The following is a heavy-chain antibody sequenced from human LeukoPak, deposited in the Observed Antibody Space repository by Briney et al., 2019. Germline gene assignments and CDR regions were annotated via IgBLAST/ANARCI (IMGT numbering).Heavy chain of an antibody. J-gene: IGHJ4*02. Sequence: SETLSLTCTVSGGSISSSSYYWGWIRQPPGKGLEWIGSIYYNGSTYYNPSLKSRVTISVDTSKNQFSLSLTSVTAADTAVYYCARYSSSWYYFDYWGQGTLVTVSS. CDR1: GGSISSSSYY. CDR3: ARYSSSWYYFDY. V-gene: IGHV4-39*07. CDR2: IYYNGST. D-gene: IGHD6-13*01.